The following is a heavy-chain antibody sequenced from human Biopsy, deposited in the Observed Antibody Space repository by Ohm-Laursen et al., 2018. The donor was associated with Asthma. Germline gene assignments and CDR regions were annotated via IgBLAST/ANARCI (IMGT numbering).Heavy chain of an antibody. CDR2: VYHSGTS. Sequence: TLSLTCTVAGGSISSGGHYWSWIRQHPGKGLEWIGYVYHSGTSYYNPSLKSRVTISVDTSKNQFSLNLNSVTAADTAVYFCARAPIPAYSDSSGFGLWGQGTLVTVSS. CDR1: GGSISSGGHY. J-gene: IGHJ4*02. D-gene: IGHD3-22*01. CDR3: ARAPIPAYSDSSGFGL. V-gene: IGHV4-31*03.